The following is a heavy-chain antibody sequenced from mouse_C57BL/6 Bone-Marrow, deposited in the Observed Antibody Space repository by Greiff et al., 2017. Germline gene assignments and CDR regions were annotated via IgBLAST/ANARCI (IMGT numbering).Heavy chain of an antibody. CDR1: GYTFTSYW. V-gene: IGHV1-69*01. J-gene: IGHJ4*01. Sequence: QVQLQQPGAELVMPGASVKLSCKASGYTFTSYWMHWVKQRPGQGLEWIGEIDPSDSYTNYNQKFKGKSTLTVDKSSSTAYMQLSSLTSEDSAVYYCAREDPAGMDYWGQGTSVTVSS. CDR3: AREDPAGMDY. CDR2: IDPSDSYT.